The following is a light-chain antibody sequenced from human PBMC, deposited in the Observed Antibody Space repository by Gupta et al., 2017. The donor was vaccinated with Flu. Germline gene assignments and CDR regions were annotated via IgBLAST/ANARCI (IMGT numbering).Light chain of an antibody. CDR1: SSNIGSNT. J-gene: IGLJ3*02. CDR3: AAGDTTRGGRV. V-gene: IGLV1-44*01. Sequence: QSVLTQPPSASRTPGQRVTITCSGSSSNIGSNTVNWYQQLTATAPNLLIYINNRRLSGVPDRFSASKYGTSASLATIGLQAEEEADYYCAAGDTTRGGRVFGGGTKLTVL. CDR2: INN.